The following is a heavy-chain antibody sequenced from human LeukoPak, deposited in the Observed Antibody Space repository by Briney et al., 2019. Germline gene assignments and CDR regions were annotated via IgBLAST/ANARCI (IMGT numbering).Heavy chain of an antibody. CDR2: INHSGST. J-gene: IGHJ4*02. Sequence: SETLSLTCTVSGGSISSSSYYWGWIRQPPGKGLEWIGEINHSGSTNYNPSLKSRVTISVDTSKNQFSLKLSSVTAADTAVYYCARHRGYDRFDYWGQGTLVTVSS. CDR3: ARHRGYDRFDY. CDR1: GGSISSSSYY. V-gene: IGHV4-39*01. D-gene: IGHD5-12*01.